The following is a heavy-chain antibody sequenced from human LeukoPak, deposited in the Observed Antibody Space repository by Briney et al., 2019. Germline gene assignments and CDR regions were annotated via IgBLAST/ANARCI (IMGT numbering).Heavy chain of an antibody. D-gene: IGHD3-22*01. Sequence: SETLSLTCAVYGGSFSGYYWSWIRQPPGKGLEWIGEINHSGSTNYNPSLKSRVTISVDTSKNQFSLKLSPVTAADTAVYYCARGTRARSSGPPDYWGQGTLVTVSS. V-gene: IGHV4-34*01. CDR1: GGSFSGYY. CDR2: INHSGST. CDR3: ARGTRARSSGPPDY. J-gene: IGHJ4*02.